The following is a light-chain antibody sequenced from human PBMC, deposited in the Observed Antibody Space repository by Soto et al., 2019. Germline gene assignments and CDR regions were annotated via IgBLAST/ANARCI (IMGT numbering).Light chain of an antibody. Sequence: DIQMTQSPSSLSASVGDRVTITCRASQGISNFLAWYQQKPGKVPKLLIYAASTLQSGVPSRFSGRGSGTDFTLTISSLQPADVATYYCQVHSSALCTFGPATKVDIK. V-gene: IGKV1-27*01. J-gene: IGKJ3*01. CDR3: QVHSSALCT. CDR2: AAS. CDR1: QGISNF.